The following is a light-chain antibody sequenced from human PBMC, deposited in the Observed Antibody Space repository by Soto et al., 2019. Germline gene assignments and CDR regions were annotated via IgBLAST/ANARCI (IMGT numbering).Light chain of an antibody. J-gene: IGKJ1*01. CDR2: GAS. Sequence: EIVMTQSPATLSVSPGERATLSCRASQRVSSNLAWYQQKPGQAPRLLIDGASTRATGIPARFSGRGSGTESTLTISSLQSEDIATYYCQQYNNSPWTFCQGTKVHIK. CDR3: QQYNNSPWT. V-gene: IGKV3-15*01. CDR1: QRVSSN.